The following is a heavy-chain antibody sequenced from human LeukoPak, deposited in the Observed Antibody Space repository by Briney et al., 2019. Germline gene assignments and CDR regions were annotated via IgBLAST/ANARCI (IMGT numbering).Heavy chain of an antibody. J-gene: IGHJ4*02. Sequence: PGGSLRLSCAASGFTFSSYSMNWVRQAPGKGLEWVSYISSSSSTIYYADSVRGRFTIYRDNAKNSLYLQMNSLRAEDTAVYYCARDRGVFYDSSGYSDWGQGTLVTVSS. CDR1: GFTFSSYS. CDR3: ARDRGVFYDSSGYSD. CDR2: ISSSSSTI. D-gene: IGHD3-22*01. V-gene: IGHV3-48*01.